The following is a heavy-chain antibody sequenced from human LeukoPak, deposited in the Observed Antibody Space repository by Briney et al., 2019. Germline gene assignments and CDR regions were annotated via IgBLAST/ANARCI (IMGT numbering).Heavy chain of an antibody. CDR2: IYHSGST. D-gene: IGHD3-10*01. Sequence: SETLSLTCTVSGGSISSGGYYWSWIRQPPGKGLEWIGYIYHSGSTYYNPSLKSRVTISVDRSKNQFSLKLSSVTAADTAVYYCARGYYGSGGNWFDPWGQGTLVTVSS. CDR3: ARGYYGSGGNWFDP. V-gene: IGHV4-30-2*01. J-gene: IGHJ5*02. CDR1: GGSISSGGYY.